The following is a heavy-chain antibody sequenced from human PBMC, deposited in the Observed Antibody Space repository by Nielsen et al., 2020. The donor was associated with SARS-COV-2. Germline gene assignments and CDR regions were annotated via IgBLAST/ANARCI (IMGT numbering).Heavy chain of an antibody. Sequence: GGSLRLSCAASGFTFSSYAMHWVRQAPGKGLEWVALISYDGSNKYYADSVKGRFTISRDNSKNTLYLQMNSLRAEDMAVYYCARDQGAAFDIWGQGTMVTVSS. J-gene: IGHJ3*02. CDR1: GFTFSSYA. CDR3: ARDQGAAFDI. CDR2: ISYDGSNK. V-gene: IGHV3-30-3*01.